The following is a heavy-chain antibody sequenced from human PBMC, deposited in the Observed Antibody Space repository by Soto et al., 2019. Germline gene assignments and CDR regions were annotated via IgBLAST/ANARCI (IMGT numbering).Heavy chain of an antibody. D-gene: IGHD1-1*01. V-gene: IGHV4-39*01. Sequence: QLQLQESGPGLVKPSETLSLTCTVSGGSISRSPYYWAWIRQPPGKGLQWIGNIYYNGNTFYNPSLKSRVTISIYTSKSQFSLGLSSVTASDTAVYYCARHGPLTNNWNQLNCWGQGTLVTVSS. J-gene: IGHJ4*02. CDR3: ARHGPLTNNWNQLNC. CDR2: IYYNGNT. CDR1: GGSISRSPYY.